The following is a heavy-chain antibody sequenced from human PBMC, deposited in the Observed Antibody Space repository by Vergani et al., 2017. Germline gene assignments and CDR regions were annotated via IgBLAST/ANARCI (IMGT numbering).Heavy chain of an antibody. J-gene: IGHJ4*02. CDR2: IWYNGSNK. Sequence: QVQLVESGGGVVKPGRSLRLSCAASGFIFSSYGMNWVRRAPGKGLEGGAVIWYNGSNKYYADSVKGRFTISRDNSKTTLYLQMNSRRAEDTAVYYCARGGAQSRYCSSTICYTVSDYWGQGTLVTVSS. CDR3: ARGGAQSRYCSSTICYTVSDY. V-gene: IGHV3-33*01. CDR1: GFIFSSYG. D-gene: IGHD2-2*02.